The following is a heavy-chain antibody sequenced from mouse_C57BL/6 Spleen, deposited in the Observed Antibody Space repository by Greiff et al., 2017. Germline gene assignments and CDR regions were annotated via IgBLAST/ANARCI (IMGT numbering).Heavy chain of an antibody. CDR1: GYTFTSYW. J-gene: IGHJ1*03. CDR3: ARSYDGYYGWYFDV. D-gene: IGHD2-3*01. V-gene: IGHV1-64*01. Sequence: VQLQQSGAELVKPGASVKLSCKASGYTFTSYWMHWVKQRPGQGLEWIGMIHPNSGSTNYNEKFKSKATLTVDKSSSTAYMQLSSLTSEDSAVYYCARSYDGYYGWYFDVWGTGTTVTVSS. CDR2: IHPNSGST.